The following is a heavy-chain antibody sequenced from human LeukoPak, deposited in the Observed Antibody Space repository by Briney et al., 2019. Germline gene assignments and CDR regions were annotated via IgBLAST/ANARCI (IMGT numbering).Heavy chain of an antibody. CDR2: SGSGGAA. CDR1: AFTFSSYG. D-gene: IGHD3-22*01. J-gene: IGHJ3*02. Sequence: PGGSLRLSCAVSAFTFSSYGMSWVRHAPGKGLEWVSGSGSGGAAYYTASVKGRFIIARDNSKSTLYLQMNSLRAEDTAVYYCVTGPTLHSSGSDAFDIWGQGTMVTVSS. CDR3: VTGPTLHSSGSDAFDI. V-gene: IGHV3-23*01.